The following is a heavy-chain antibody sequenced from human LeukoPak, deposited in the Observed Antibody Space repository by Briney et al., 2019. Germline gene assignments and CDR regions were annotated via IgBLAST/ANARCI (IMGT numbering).Heavy chain of an antibody. V-gene: IGHV2-70*01. CDR3: ARIPGEAYYYYGMDV. CDR1: GFTFSSYAM. J-gene: IGHJ6*02. Sequence: LRLSCAASGFTFSSYAMSWIRQPPGKALEWLALIDWDDDKYYSTSLKTRLTISKDTSKNQVVLTMTNMDPVDTATYYCARIPGEAYYYYGMDVWGQGTTVTVSS. D-gene: IGHD3-10*01. CDR2: IDWDDDK.